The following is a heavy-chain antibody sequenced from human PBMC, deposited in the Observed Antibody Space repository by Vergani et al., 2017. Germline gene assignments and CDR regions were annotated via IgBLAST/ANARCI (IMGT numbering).Heavy chain of an antibody. V-gene: IGHV3-30-3*01. Sequence: QVQLVESGGGVVQPGRSLRLSCAASGFTFSSYAMHWVRQAPGKGLEWVAVISYDGSNKYYADSVKGRFTISRDNSKNTLYLQMNSLRAEDTAVYYCARDRFWCCSSTSCPNWFDPWGQGTLVTVSS. CDR1: GFTFSSYA. CDR2: ISYDGSNK. CDR3: ARDRFWCCSSTSCPNWFDP. D-gene: IGHD2-2*01. J-gene: IGHJ5*02.